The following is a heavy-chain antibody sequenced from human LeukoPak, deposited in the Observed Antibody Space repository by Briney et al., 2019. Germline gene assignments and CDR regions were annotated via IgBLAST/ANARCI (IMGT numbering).Heavy chain of an antibody. CDR3: ARDEVVAAPNYFGMVV. Sequence: ASVTVSCKASGYTFTSYDVNWVRQATGQGLEWMGWMNPNSGNTGLAQKFQGRVTLTRDTSLSTAYMELSNLRSDDTAVYYCARDEVVAAPNYFGMVVWGQGTTVSVSS. D-gene: IGHD2-15*01. CDR2: MNPNSGNT. J-gene: IGHJ6*02. V-gene: IGHV1-8*01. CDR1: GYTFTSYD.